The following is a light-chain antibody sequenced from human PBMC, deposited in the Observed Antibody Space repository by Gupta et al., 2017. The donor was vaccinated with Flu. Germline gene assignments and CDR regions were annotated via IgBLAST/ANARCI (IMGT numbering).Light chain of an antibody. CDR3: GAWADSIAGWV. CDR2: EAD. CDR1: SSNSGNKA. V-gene: IGLV1-36*01. J-gene: IGLJ3*02. Sequence: QSVLTQPPSVSEAPRQRFTISCSGSSSNSGNKAVNWYQQLPGKAPKLMLYEADLLPSGVSDRFSGSKSGNSASLAISGLQSEDEADYYWGAWADSIAGWVFGGGTKLTVL.